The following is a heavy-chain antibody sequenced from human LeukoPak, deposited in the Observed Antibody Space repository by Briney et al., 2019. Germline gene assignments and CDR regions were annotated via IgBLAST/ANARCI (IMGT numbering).Heavy chain of an antibody. Sequence: SETLSLTCTVSGGSISRYYWSWIRQPPGKGLEWIGYIYYSGSRGSTNYNPSLKSRVTISVDRSKNQFSLKLNSVTAADTAVYYCARDRDYEGYGMDVWGQGTTVTVSS. CDR1: GGSISRYY. J-gene: IGHJ6*02. D-gene: IGHD4-17*01. CDR3: ARDRDYEGYGMDV. CDR2: IYYSGSRGST. V-gene: IGHV4-59*01.